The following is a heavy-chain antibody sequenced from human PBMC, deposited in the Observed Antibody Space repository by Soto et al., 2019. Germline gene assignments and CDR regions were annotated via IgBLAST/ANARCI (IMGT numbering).Heavy chain of an antibody. CDR3: AKDLLYSGYDFADY. CDR1: GFTFNAYA. J-gene: IGHJ4*02. V-gene: IGHV3-30*18. Sequence: GGSLRLSCAGSGFTFNAYAIHWVRQAPGKGLEWVALISSDGSSKHSLESLKGRFTISRDNSKNTVYLQMNSLRPEDTAVYYCAKDLLYSGYDFADYWGQGTLVTVSS. CDR2: ISSDGSSK. D-gene: IGHD5-12*01.